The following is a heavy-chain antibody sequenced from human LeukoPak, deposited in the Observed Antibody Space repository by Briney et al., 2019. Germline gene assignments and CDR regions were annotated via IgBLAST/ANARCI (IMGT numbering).Heavy chain of an antibody. CDR2: MNPNSGNT. D-gene: IGHD3-22*01. J-gene: IGHJ4*02. CDR3: ARRSDYYDSSAYYY. V-gene: IGHV1-8*03. CDR1: GYTLTNYD. Sequence: GASVKVSCKASGYTLTNYDINWVRQATGQGLEWMGWMNPNSGNTGYAQKFQGRVTITRDTSIGTAYMELSSLSSEDTAVYYCARRSDYYDSSAYYYWGQGTLVTVSS.